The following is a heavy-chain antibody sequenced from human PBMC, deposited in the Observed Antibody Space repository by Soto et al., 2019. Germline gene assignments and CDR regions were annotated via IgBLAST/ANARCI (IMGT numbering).Heavy chain of an antibody. V-gene: IGHV3-15*01. Sequence: GGSLRLSCTASGFSFTNAWVSWVRQAPGKGLEWVGRIKSKSAGGTAEHAAPVKGRFTLSRDDSKNTLYLQMNSLKTEDTAVYYCTTYDNSRFDYWGQGTQVTVSS. CDR1: GFSFTNAW. D-gene: IGHD3-22*01. CDR3: TTYDNSRFDY. CDR2: IKSKSAGGTA. J-gene: IGHJ4*02.